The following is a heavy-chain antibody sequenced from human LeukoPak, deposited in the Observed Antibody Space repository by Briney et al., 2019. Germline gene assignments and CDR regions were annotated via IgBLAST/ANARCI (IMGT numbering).Heavy chain of an antibody. CDR1: GYTLTSYY. J-gene: IGHJ4*02. V-gene: IGHV1-46*01. D-gene: IGHD6-6*01. CDR2: INPGGGGT. Sequence: GASVKVSCKASGYTLTSYYMHWVRQAPGQGLEWMGIINPGGGGTSYAQKFQGRVTMTTDTSTSTAYMELRSLRSDDTAVYYCARDLTTTSSSLSGYWGQGTLVTVSS. CDR3: ARDLTTTSSSLSGY.